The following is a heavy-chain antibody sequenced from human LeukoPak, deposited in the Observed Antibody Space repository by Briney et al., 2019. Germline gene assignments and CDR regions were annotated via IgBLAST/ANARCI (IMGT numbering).Heavy chain of an antibody. CDR3: ARREDYYGSGSHNY. V-gene: IGHV1-2*02. CDR2: INPNSGGT. CDR1: GHTFTSYG. D-gene: IGHD3-10*01. Sequence: ASVKVSRKASGHTFTSYGISWVRQAPGQGLEWMGWINPNSGGTNYAQKFQGRVTMTRDTSISTAYMELSRLRSDDTAVYYCARREDYYGSGSHNYWGQGTLVTVSS. J-gene: IGHJ4*02.